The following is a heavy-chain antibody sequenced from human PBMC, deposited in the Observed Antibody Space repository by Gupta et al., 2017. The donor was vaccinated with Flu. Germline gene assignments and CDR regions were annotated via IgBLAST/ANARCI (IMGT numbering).Heavy chain of an antibody. Sequence: QLQLHESGPGLVKPSETLLLTCTVSGGSISSSSYYWGWIRQTPGKGLEWIGSIYYSGTTSYNPSLKSEVTISVDRTKNQFSLQLTSVSAADTAVYYCARPHSYSNYALDVWGHGTTVIVSS. CDR2: IYYSGTT. J-gene: IGHJ6*02. CDR3: ARPHSYSNYALDV. V-gene: IGHV4-39*01. D-gene: IGHD4-11*01. CDR1: GGSISSSSYY.